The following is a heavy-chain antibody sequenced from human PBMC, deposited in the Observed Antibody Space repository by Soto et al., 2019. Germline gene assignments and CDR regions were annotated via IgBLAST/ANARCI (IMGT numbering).Heavy chain of an antibody. V-gene: IGHV1-8*01. CDR1: GYTFTNYD. J-gene: IGHJ4*02. CDR3: ASNTYGRGVFDY. CDR2: MTPNSGNT. Sequence: QVQLVQSGAEVKKPGASVKVSCKASGYTFTNYDINWVRQATGQGLEWMGWMTPNSGNTGYAQKFQGRGTMTRDTTKSTAYMELSSLRSEDTAVYYSASNTYGRGVFDYWGQGTLVTVSA. D-gene: IGHD3-10*02.